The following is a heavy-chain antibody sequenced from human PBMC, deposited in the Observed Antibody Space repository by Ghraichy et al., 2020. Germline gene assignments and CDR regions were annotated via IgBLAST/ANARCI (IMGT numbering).Heavy chain of an antibody. CDR3: ASQRGYSYGYRRLDAFDI. V-gene: IGHV4-39*01. D-gene: IGHD5-18*01. CDR2: IYYSGST. Sequence: SETLSLTCTVSGGSISSSSYYWGWIRQPPGKGLEWIGSIYYSGSTYYNPSLKSRVTISVDTSKNQFSLKLSSVTAADMAVYYCASQRGYSYGYRRLDAFDIWGQGTMVTVSS. J-gene: IGHJ3*02. CDR1: GGSISSSSYY.